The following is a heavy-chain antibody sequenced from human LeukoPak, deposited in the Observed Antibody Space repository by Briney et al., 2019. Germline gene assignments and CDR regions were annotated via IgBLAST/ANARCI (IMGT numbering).Heavy chain of an antibody. D-gene: IGHD4-17*01. Sequence: GGSLRLSCAASGFTVSSNYMSWVRQAPGKGLEWVSVIYSGGSTYYADSVKGRFTISRDNSKNTLYLQMNSLRAEDMAVYYCASTFYGDSPPYWGQGTLVTVSS. J-gene: IGHJ4*02. V-gene: IGHV3-66*01. CDR3: ASTFYGDSPPY. CDR1: GFTVSSNY. CDR2: IYSGGST.